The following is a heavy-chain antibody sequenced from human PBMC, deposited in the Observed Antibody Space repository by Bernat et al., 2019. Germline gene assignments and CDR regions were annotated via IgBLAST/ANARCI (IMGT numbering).Heavy chain of an antibody. CDR2: IWYDGSNK. CDR1: GFTFSNYG. J-gene: IGHJ4*02. CDR3: ARLGSSWSIDY. V-gene: IGHV3-33*01. D-gene: IGHD6-13*01. Sequence: QVQLVESGGGVVQPGRSLRLSCAASGFTFSNYGMHWVRQAPGKGLEWVAVIWYDGSNKYYADSVKGRFTISRDNSKNTLYLQMNSLGDEDTAVYYRARLGSSWSIDYWGQGTVVTVSS.